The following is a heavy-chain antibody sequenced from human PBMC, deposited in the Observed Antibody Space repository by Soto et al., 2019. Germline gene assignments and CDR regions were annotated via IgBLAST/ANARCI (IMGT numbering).Heavy chain of an antibody. CDR1: GFTFSSYA. CDR2: ISGSGGST. CDR3: AKDIPYYYGSGPTTKRLGYNGSFQH. J-gene: IGHJ1*01. Sequence: EVQLLESGGGLVQPGGSLRLSCAASGFTFSSYAMSWVRQAPGKGLEWVSAISGSGGSTYYADSVKGRFTISRDNSKNTLYLQMNSLRAEDTAVYYCAKDIPYYYGSGPTTKRLGYNGSFQHWGQGTLVTVSS. V-gene: IGHV3-23*01. D-gene: IGHD3-10*01.